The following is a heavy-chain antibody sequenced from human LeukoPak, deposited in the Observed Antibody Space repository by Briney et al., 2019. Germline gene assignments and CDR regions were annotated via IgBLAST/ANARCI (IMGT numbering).Heavy chain of an antibody. J-gene: IGHJ5*02. D-gene: IGHD3-10*01. CDR2: ISAYNGNT. V-gene: IGHV1-18*01. Sequence: ASVKVSCKASGYTFTSYGISWVRQAPGQGLEWMGWISAYNGNTNYAQKLQGRVTMTTDTSTSTAYMELRSLRSDDTAVYYCARDSNIGAAWFGELLTWFDPWGQGTLVTVSP. CDR3: ARDSNIGAAWFGELLTWFDP. CDR1: GYTFTSYG.